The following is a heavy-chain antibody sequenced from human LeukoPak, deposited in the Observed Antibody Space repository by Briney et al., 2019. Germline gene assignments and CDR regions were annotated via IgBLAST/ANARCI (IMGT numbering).Heavy chain of an antibody. D-gene: IGHD1-26*01. CDR3: TKGAVGLAYFDF. CDR1: GFTFSTYT. CDR2: IQSEGTST. V-gene: IGHV3-30*02. J-gene: IGHJ4*02. Sequence: GGSLRLSCAASGFTFSTYTMYWVRQAPGKGLEWVAFIQSEGTSTQYADSVKGRFTISRDNSKNTICLQMNNVRAEDTAVYYCTKGAVGLAYFDFWGQGTLVTVSS.